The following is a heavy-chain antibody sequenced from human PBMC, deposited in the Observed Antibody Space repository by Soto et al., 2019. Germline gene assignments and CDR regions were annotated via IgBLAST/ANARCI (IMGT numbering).Heavy chain of an antibody. J-gene: IGHJ6*02. Sequence: ASVKVSCKASGFTFTSSAMQWVRQARGQRLEWIGWIVVGSGNTNYAQKFQERVTITRDMSTTTAYMELSSLRSEDTAVYYCAADYDFSSGYYYYFGMYFWGQGTSVTVSS. CDR2: IVVGSGNT. V-gene: IGHV1-58*02. D-gene: IGHD3-3*01. CDR3: AADYDFSSGYYYYFGMYF. CDR1: GFTFTSSA.